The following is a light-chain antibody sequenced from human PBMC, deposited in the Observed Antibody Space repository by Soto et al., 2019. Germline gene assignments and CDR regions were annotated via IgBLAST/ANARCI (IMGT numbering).Light chain of an antibody. J-gene: IGLJ2*01. Sequence: QSALTQPRSVSGSPGQSVTISCTGTSSDVGGYNYVSWYQQHPGKAPKLMIYDVSKRPSGVPDRFSGSKSGNTASLTISGPQAEDGADYYCRSYAGSQVFGGGTKLTVL. CDR1: SSDVGGYNY. V-gene: IGLV2-11*01. CDR3: RSYAGSQV. CDR2: DVS.